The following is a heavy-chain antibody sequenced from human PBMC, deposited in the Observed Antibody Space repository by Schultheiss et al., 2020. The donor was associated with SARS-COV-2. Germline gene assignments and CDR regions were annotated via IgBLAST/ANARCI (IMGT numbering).Heavy chain of an antibody. CDR3: ASSSWYYADY. CDR1: GESFSGYY. D-gene: IGHD6-13*01. CDR2: INHSGST. J-gene: IGHJ4*02. Sequence: SETLSLTCAVYGESFSGYYWSRIRQPPGKGLEWIGEINHSGSTNYNPSLKSRVTISVDTSKNQFSLKLSSETAADTAVYYCASSSWYYADYWGQGTLVTVSS. V-gene: IGHV4-34*01.